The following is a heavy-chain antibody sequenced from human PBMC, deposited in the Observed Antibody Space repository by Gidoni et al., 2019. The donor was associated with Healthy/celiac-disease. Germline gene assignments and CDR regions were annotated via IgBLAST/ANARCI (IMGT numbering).Heavy chain of an antibody. Sequence: EVQLVESGVGVVRPGGAASGFTFDDYGMSWVRQAPGKGLEWVSGINWNGGSTGYADSVKGRFTISRDNAKNSLYLQMNSLRAEDTALYYCAREVVTGIFDYWGQGTLVTVSS. CDR2: INWNGGST. CDR1: GFTFDDYG. J-gene: IGHJ4*02. V-gene: IGHV3-20*03. CDR3: AREVVTGIFDY. D-gene: IGHD2-21*02.